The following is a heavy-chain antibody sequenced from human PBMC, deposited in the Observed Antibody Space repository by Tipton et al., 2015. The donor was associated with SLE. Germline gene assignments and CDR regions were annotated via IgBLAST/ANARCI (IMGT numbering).Heavy chain of an antibody. J-gene: IGHJ5*02. CDR1: GFTVSSNY. D-gene: IGHD6-19*01. V-gene: IGHV3-66*02. CDR2: IYSGGST. Sequence: SLRLSCAASGFTVSSNYMSWVRQAPGKGLEWVSVIYSGGSTYYADSVKGRFTISRDNSKNTLYLQMNSLRAEDTAVYYCAKVAVAGPNWFDPWGQGTLVTVSS. CDR3: AKVAVAGPNWFDP.